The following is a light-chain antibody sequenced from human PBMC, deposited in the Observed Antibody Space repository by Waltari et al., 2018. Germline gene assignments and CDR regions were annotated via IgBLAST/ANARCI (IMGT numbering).Light chain of an antibody. Sequence: QSALTQPRSVSGSPGQSVTISCTGTSSDVGGYNYVSWYQQPPAKAPKRMIYDVTKRPSGVPDRFSGSKSGNTASLTISGLQADDEADYYCCSYAGPFGGGTKLTVL. V-gene: IGLV2-11*01. CDR2: DVT. CDR3: CSYAGP. CDR1: SSDVGGYNY. J-gene: IGLJ2*01.